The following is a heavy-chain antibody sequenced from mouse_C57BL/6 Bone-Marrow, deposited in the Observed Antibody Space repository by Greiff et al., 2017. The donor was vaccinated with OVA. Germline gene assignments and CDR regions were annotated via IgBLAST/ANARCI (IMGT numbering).Heavy chain of an antibody. J-gene: IGHJ4*01. V-gene: IGHV5-9-1*02. CDR1: GFTFSSYA. CDR3: TRLLDAMDY. Sequence: EVKLMESGAGLVKPGGSLKLSCAASGFTFSSYAMSWVRQTPEKRLEWVAYISSGGDYIYYADTVKGRFTISRDNARNTLYLQMSSLNSEDTAMYYCTRLLDAMDYWGQGTSVTVSS. CDR2: ISSGGDYI. D-gene: IGHD2-1*01.